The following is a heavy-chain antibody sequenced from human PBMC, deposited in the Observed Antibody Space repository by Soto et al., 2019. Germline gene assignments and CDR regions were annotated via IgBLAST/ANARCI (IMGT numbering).Heavy chain of an antibody. V-gene: IGHV3-30*03. J-gene: IGHJ3*02. CDR3: ATTGHVYSSSWYVFDI. D-gene: IGHD6-13*01. CDR1: GFTFSSYG. CDR2: ISYDGSNK. Sequence: GGSLRLSCAASGFTFSSYGMHWVRQAPGKGLEWVAVISYDGSNKYYADSVKGRFTISRDNSKNTLYLQMNSLRAEETALYYCATTGHVYSSSWYVFDIWGQGTMVTVSS.